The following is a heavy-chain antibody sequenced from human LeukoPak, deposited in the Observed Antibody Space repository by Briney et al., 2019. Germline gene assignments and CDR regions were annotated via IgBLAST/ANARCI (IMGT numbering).Heavy chain of an antibody. CDR3: ARGRAGMGVLRHYYYYGMDV. Sequence: SETLSLTCAVYGGSFSGYYWSWIRQPPGKGLEWIGEINHSGSTNYNPSLKSRVTISVDTSKNQFSLKLSSVTAADTAVYYCARGRAGMGVLRHYYYYGMDVWGQGTTVTVSS. V-gene: IGHV4-34*01. D-gene: IGHD6-13*01. CDR2: INHSGST. CDR1: GGSFSGYY. J-gene: IGHJ6*02.